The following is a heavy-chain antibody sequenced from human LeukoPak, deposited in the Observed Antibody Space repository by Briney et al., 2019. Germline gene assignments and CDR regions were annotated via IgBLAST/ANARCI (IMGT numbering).Heavy chain of an antibody. V-gene: IGHV5-51*01. J-gene: IGHJ4*02. Sequence: MAGESLKISCKGSGYPFTTYWIGWVRQMPGKGLEWMGIIYPGDSDPRYSPSFQGQVTISADKSISTAYLQWSSLKASDSAMYYCVRHGLGSSWFGFDYWGQGTLVTVSS. D-gene: IGHD6-13*01. CDR2: IYPGDSDP. CDR3: VRHGLGSSWFGFDY. CDR1: GYPFTTYW.